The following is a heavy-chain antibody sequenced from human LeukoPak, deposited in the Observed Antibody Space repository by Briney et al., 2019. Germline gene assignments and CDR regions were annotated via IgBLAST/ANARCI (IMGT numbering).Heavy chain of an antibody. J-gene: IGHJ4*02. CDR1: GFTFSSCG. CDR2: IRYDGSNK. D-gene: IGHD3-3*01. Sequence: GGSLRLSCAASGFTFSSCGMHWVRQAPGKGLEWVAFIRYDGSNKYYADSVKGRFTISRDNSKTTLYLQMNSLRAEDTAVYYCAKDLLESPYYDFWSGYYPLDYWGQGTLVTVSS. V-gene: IGHV3-30*02. CDR3: AKDLLESPYYDFWSGYYPLDY.